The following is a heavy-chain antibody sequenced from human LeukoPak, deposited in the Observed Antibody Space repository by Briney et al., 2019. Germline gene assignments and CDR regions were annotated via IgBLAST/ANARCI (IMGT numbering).Heavy chain of an antibody. CDR2: IEPDGTTK. Sequence: GGSLRLSCAASGFPFSSYSMTWVRQAPGKGLEWVANIEPDGTTKFYVDSVQGRFTISRDNALNSLYLQMNSLRAEDTAIYYCARSIPYGTTWYGRSDYWGQGTLVAVSS. D-gene: IGHD6-13*01. J-gene: IGHJ4*02. CDR3: ARSIPYGTTWYGRSDY. V-gene: IGHV3-7*03. CDR1: GFPFSSYS.